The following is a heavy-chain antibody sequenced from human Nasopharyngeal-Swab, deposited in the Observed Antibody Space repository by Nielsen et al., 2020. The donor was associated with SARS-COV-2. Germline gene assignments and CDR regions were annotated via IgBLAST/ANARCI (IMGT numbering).Heavy chain of an antibody. CDR1: GFTFSSFG. J-gene: IGHJ6*03. V-gene: IGHV3-30*18. Sequence: GESLKISCAASGFTFSSFGMHWVRQAPGKGLEWVAFIAHDASNEYYGDSVKGRFSISRDSSKNTLYLQMNSLRAEDMAVYYCAKVARGVYNYMDVWGKGTTVTVSS. CDR2: IAHDASNE. CDR3: AKVARGVYNYMDV. D-gene: IGHD2-8*01.